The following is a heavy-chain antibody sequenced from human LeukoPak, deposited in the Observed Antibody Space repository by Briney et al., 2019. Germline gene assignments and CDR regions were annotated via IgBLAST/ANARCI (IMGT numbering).Heavy chain of an antibody. J-gene: IGHJ4*02. CDR3: ARDRANIVVVSASEY. V-gene: IGHV3-21*01. CDR1: GFTFSDYS. Sequence: GGSLRPSCAASGFTFSDYSMNWVRQAPGKGLEWVSSITSSGTYIYYADSVKGRFTISRDNAKNSLYLQMNSLRVEDTAVYYCARDRANIVVVSASEYWGQGTLVTVSS. CDR2: ITSSGTYI. D-gene: IGHD2-21*01.